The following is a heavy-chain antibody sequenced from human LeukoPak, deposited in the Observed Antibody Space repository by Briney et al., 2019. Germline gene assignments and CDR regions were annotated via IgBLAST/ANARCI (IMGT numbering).Heavy chain of an antibody. CDR2: ISSSTSSTSTI. CDR1: GFTFSSYS. J-gene: IGHJ4*02. D-gene: IGHD1-1*01. V-gene: IGHV3-48*02. Sequence: GGSLRLSCAASGFTFSSYSMNWVRQAPGKGLEWVSYISSSTSSTSTIYYADSVKGRFTISRDNAKNSLYLQMNSLRDEDTAVYYCARRVGKYPTYYFDYWGQGTLVTVSS. CDR3: ARRVGKYPTYYFDY.